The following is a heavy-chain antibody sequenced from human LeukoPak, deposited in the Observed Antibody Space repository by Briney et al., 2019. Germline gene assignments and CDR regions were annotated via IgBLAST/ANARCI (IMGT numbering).Heavy chain of an antibody. CDR1: DYSISSGYY. D-gene: IGHD2-15*01. Sequence: PSETLSLTCTVSDYSISSGYYWGWIRQPPGKGLEWIGSIYHSGSTYYNPSLKSRVTMSVDTSKNQFSLNLSSVTAADTAVYFCARLGYGNFDYWGQGILVTVSS. CDR2: IYHSGST. J-gene: IGHJ4*02. CDR3: ARLGYGNFDY. V-gene: IGHV4-38-2*02.